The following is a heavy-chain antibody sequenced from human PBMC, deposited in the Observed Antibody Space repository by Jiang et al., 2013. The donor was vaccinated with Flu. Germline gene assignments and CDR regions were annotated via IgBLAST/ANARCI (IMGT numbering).Heavy chain of an antibody. CDR2: ST. V-gene: IGHV4-4*09. D-gene: IGHD6-19*01. CDR3: ASISGWYRGDAFDI. J-gene: IGHJ3*02. Sequence: STNYNPSLKSRVTISVDTSKNQFSLKLSSVTAADTAVYYCASISGWYRGDAFDIWGQGTMVTVSS.